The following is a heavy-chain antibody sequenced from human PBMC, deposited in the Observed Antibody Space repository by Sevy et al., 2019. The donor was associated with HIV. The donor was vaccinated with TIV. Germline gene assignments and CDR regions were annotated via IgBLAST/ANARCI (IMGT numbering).Heavy chain of an antibody. CDR3: AHGRGYSTPRVFDF. V-gene: IGHV3-23*01. CDR2: ISGSGSST. CDR1: GFTFSSYV. Sequence: GGSLRLSWAGTGFTFSSYVMSWVRQAPGKGLEWVAGISGSGSSTYYADSVRGRFTVSRDNSKNTLYLQMNRLRVEDTAVYFCAHGRGYSTPRVFDFWGQGTLVTVSS. D-gene: IGHD5-12*01. J-gene: IGHJ4*02.